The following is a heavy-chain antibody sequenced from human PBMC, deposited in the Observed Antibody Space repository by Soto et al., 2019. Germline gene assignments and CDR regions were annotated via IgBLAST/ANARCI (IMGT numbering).Heavy chain of an antibody. CDR3: ARDIYSYGSVGTPDI. V-gene: IGHV3-30-3*01. CDR2: ISNDGNRQ. Sequence: QEQLMESGGGVVQPGRSLRLSCVASGFSFSSQAMHWVRQAPGKGLEWVAAISNDGNRQLYADSVKDRFTISRDKSRNTLDLQMNNLRTEDTGVYFCARDIYSYGSVGTPDIWGQGTMVTVSS. CDR1: GFSFSSQA. D-gene: IGHD5-18*01. J-gene: IGHJ3*02.